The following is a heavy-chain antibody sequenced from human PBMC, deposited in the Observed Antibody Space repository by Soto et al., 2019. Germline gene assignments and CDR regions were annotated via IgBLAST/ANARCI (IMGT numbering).Heavy chain of an antibody. CDR3: AKDSLWPGH. CDR2: ISGSGDLT. CDR1: GFTLSSYA. Sequence: GGSLRLSCAASGFTLSSYAMGWVRQAPGKGLEWISAISGSGDLTYYADSVKGRFTISRDNSKNTLYLQMNSLRAEDTAVYYCAKDSLWPGHWGQGTLVTVSS. J-gene: IGHJ4*02. D-gene: IGHD3-16*01. V-gene: IGHV3-23*01.